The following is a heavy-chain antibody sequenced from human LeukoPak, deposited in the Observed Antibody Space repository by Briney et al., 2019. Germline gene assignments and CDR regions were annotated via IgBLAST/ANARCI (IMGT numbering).Heavy chain of an antibody. D-gene: IGHD6-13*01. CDR3: ARVASSSWYFYYYYMDV. CDR1: GYTFTDYF. CDR2: INPNSGGT. J-gene: IGHJ6*03. Sequence: ASVKVSCKASGYTFTDYFLHWVRQAPGQGLEWMGWINPNSGGTNYQGRVTMTRNTSISTAYMELSSLRSEDTAVYYCARVASSSWYFYYYYMDVWGKGTTVTISS. V-gene: IGHV1-2*02.